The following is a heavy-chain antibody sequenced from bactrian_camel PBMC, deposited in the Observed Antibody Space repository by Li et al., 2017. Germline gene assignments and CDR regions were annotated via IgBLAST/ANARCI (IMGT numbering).Heavy chain of an antibody. Sequence: HVQLVESGGGSVQAGDSLRLSCIASGYTINYCMAWFRQIQGKEREAVAAISNLSGTTSYADSVKGRFTISRDNGKNTLYLQMNSLKPDDSAMYYCAADTSLAWTSRFAVHEYTYWGQGTQVTV. J-gene: IGHJ4*01. CDR1: GYTINYC. D-gene: IGHD4*01. CDR3: AADTSLAWTSRFAVHEYTY. CDR2: ISNLSGTT. V-gene: IGHV3-3*01.